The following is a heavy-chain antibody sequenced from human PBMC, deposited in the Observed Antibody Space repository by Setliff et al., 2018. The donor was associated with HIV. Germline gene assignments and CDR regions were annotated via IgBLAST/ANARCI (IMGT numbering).Heavy chain of an antibody. Sequence: SETLSLTCTVSGASVSNHYWSWIRQLPGKGLELIGSLHSSGSTSYNPSLKSRVTTSVDTSKNQFSLKLSSVTAADTAVYYCARASTGSAMVQDVLDIWGQGTMVTVSS. CDR2: LHSSGST. D-gene: IGHD5-18*01. J-gene: IGHJ3*02. V-gene: IGHV4-59*08. CDR3: ARASTGSAMVQDVLDI. CDR1: GASVSNHY.